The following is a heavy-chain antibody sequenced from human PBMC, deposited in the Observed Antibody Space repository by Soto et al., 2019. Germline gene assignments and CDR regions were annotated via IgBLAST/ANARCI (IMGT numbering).Heavy chain of an antibody. V-gene: IGHV3-23*01. D-gene: IGHD3-10*01. CDR1: GFTFSSYA. CDR2: IRGSGGST. Sequence: EVQLLESGGGLVQPGGSLRLSCAASGFTFSSYAMSWVRQAPGKGLEWVSAIRGSGGSTYYAASLKGRFTISRDNSKNTLYLQMNSLRAEDTAVYYCAKDGYGSGSYRHYFDYWGQGTLVTVSS. CDR3: AKDGYGSGSYRHYFDY. J-gene: IGHJ4*02.